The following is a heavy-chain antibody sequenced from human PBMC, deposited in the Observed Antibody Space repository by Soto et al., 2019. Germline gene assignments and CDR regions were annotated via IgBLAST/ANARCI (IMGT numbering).Heavy chain of an antibody. CDR2: ISAYNGNT. Sequence: QVPLVQSGAEVKKPGASVQVSCKASGYTFSSYGISWVRQAPGQGLEWMGRISAYNGNTNYAQKFQGRVTMTTDTSTSTAYLELRSLRSDDTAVYYCARITILGLPWDSWGQGTLVTVSS. V-gene: IGHV1-18*04. D-gene: IGHD3-3*01. CDR1: GYTFSSYG. J-gene: IGHJ4*02. CDR3: ARITILGLPWDS.